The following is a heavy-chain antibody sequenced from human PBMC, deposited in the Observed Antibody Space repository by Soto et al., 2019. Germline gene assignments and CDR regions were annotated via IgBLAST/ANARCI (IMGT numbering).Heavy chain of an antibody. D-gene: IGHD1-26*01. CDR3: AKSEPYGSGSHCFDY. V-gene: IGHV3-23*01. Sequence: GESLKISCAASGFTFSSYAMSWVRQAPGKGLEWVSGISGGGGATYYADSVKGRFTISRDNSKNTLYRQMNSLRAEDTAIYYCAKSEPYGSGSHCFDYWGQGNRVTVSS. J-gene: IGHJ4*02. CDR1: GFTFSSYA. CDR2: ISGGGGAT.